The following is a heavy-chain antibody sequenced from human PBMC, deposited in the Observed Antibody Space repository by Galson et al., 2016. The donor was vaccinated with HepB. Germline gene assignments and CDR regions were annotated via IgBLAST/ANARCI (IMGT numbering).Heavy chain of an antibody. CDR3: AKAGNYEPYYYYYMDV. CDR1: GFTFSSYA. V-gene: IGHV3-23*01. CDR2: ISGSGGST. J-gene: IGHJ6*03. Sequence: SLRLSCAASGFTFSSYAMSWVRQAPGKGLEWVSAISGSGGSTYYADSVKGRFTISRDNSKNTLYLQMNSLRAEDTAVYYCAKAGNYEPYYYYYMDVWGKGTTVTVSS. D-gene: IGHD3-22*01.